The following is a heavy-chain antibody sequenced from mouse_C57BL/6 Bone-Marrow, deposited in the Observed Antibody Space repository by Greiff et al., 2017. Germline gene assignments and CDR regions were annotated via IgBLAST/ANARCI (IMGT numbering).Heavy chain of an antibody. D-gene: IGHD3-1*01. CDR1: GYTFTDYY. CDR2: INPNNGGT. Sequence: EVQLQQSGPELVKPGASVKISCKASGYTFTDYYMNWVKQSHGKSLEWIGDINPNNGGTSYNQKFKGKATLTVDKSSSTAYMELRSLTSEDSAVYYCARWNFRDYAMDYWGQGTSVTVSS. J-gene: IGHJ4*01. CDR3: ARWNFRDYAMDY. V-gene: IGHV1-26*01.